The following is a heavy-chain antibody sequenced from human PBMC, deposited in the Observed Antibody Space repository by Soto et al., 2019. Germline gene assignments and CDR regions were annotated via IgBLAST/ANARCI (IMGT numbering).Heavy chain of an antibody. CDR1: GFTFYNYV. Sequence: GGSLRLSCAASGFTFYNYVMSWVRQAPGKGLEWVSAITGASDDTYYADSVKGRFTISRDNSDNTLYLQVTSLRAEDTAIYYCAKGSASSHPYYFDYWGQGTQVTVSS. CDR3: AKGSASSHPYYFDY. V-gene: IGHV3-23*01. J-gene: IGHJ4*02. CDR2: ITGASDDT.